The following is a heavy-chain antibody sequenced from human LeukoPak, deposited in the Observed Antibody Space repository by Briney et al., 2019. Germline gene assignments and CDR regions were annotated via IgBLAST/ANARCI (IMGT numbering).Heavy chain of an antibody. Sequence: SETLSLTCTVSGGSISSSSYYWGWIRQPPGKGLEWIGRLYYSGSTYYNPSLKSRVTISVDTSKNQFSLKLSSVTAADTAVYCCARDLGYCSGGSCSNFDYWGQGTLVTVSS. CDR3: ARDLGYCSGGSCSNFDY. V-gene: IGHV4-39*07. D-gene: IGHD2-15*01. CDR2: LYYSGST. CDR1: GGSISSSSYY. J-gene: IGHJ4*02.